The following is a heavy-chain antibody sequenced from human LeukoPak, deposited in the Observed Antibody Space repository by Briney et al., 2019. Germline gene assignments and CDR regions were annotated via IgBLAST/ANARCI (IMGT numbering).Heavy chain of an antibody. D-gene: IGHD3-9*01. CDR1: GYTFTSYY. V-gene: IGHV1-46*01. J-gene: IGHJ4*02. CDR3: ARGLTTESTDYDILTGLDY. Sequence: ASVKVSCKASGYTFTSYYMHWVRQAPGQGLEWMGIINPSGGSTSYAQKFQGRVTMTRDTSTSTVYMELSSLRSEDMAVYYCARGLTTESTDYDILTGLDYWGQGTLVTVSS. CDR2: INPSGGST.